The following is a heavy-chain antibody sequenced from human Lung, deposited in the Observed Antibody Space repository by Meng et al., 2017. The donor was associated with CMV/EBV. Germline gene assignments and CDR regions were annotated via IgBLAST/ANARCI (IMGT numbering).Heavy chain of an antibody. V-gene: IGHV1-2*02. D-gene: IGHD5-18*01. CDR2: INPNSGGT. CDR3: ARDHDVHTAMVVGGFDP. Sequence: SVKVSCKASGYTFTGYYMHWVRQAPGQGLEWMGWINPNSGGTNYAQKFQGRVTMTRDTSISTAYMELSRLRSDDTAVYYCARDHDVHTAMVVGGFDPLGQGXLVTVSS. J-gene: IGHJ5*02. CDR1: GYTFTGYY.